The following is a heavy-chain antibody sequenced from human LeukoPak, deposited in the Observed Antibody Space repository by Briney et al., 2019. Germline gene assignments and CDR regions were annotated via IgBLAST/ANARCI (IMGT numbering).Heavy chain of an antibody. V-gene: IGHV5-10-1*01. CDR2: IDPSDSYT. CDR3: ARQTVTTDGMDV. CDR1: GYSFTSYW. Sequence: GESLKISCQGSGYSFTSYWISWVRQMPGKGLEWMGRIDPSDSYTNYSPSFQGHVTISADKSISTAYLQWSGLKASDTAMYYCARQTVTTDGMDVWGKGTTVTVSS. D-gene: IGHD4-17*01. J-gene: IGHJ6*04.